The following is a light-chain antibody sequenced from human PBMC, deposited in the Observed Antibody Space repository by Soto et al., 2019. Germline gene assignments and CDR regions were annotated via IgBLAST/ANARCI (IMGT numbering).Light chain of an antibody. CDR2: LCS. CDR3: MQALKPWT. V-gene: IGKV2-28*01. CDR1: QSLMHSNGYNY. Sequence: DIVMTQSPLSLPVTPGEPASISCMSSQSLMHSNGYNYLDWYLQKPGQSPQLLIYLCSNRASGVPDRFSGSVSGTDFALKISRVEAGDVGVYYCMQALKPWTVGQRTEVVI. J-gene: IGKJ1*01.